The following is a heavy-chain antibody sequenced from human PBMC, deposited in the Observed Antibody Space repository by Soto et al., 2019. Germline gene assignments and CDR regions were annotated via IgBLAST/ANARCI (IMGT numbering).Heavy chain of an antibody. D-gene: IGHD3-16*01. Sequence: QVQLVESGGGVVQPGRSLRLSCAASGFTFSSYAMHWVRQAPGKGLEWVAVISYDGSNKYYADSVKGRFTISRDNSTHSLYLRTNSLRAEDTAVYDCPRVLGHSRFDPWGQGALVTVSA. CDR2: ISYDGSNK. CDR1: GFTFSSYA. J-gene: IGHJ5*02. CDR3: PRVLGHSRFDP. V-gene: IGHV3-30-3*01.